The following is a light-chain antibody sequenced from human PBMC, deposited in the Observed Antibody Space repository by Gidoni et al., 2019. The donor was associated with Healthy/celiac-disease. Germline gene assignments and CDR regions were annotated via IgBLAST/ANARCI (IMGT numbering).Light chain of an antibody. V-gene: IGKV1-39*01. CDR2: AAS. J-gene: IGKJ1*01. CDR3: QQSYSTPRT. Sequence: DIQMTQPPSSLSASVGDRVTITCRASQSISSYLNWYQQKPGKAPKRLIYAASSLQSGVPSRFSGSGSGTDFTLTISSLQPEDFATYYGQQSYSTPRTFGQGTKVEIK. CDR1: QSISSY.